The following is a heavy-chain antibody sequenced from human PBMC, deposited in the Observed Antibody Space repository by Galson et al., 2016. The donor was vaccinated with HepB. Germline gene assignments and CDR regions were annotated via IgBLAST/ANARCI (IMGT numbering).Heavy chain of an antibody. V-gene: IGHV4-34*01. D-gene: IGHD4-17*01. CDR3: ARGDNPDYGDYASAYYYMDV. CDR2: IYRSGIT. Sequence: PPGKGLVWIGEIYRSGITNYYPSLRSRVTISVDTSKNQFSLKLSSVTAADTAVYYCARGDNPDYGDYASAYYYMDVWGKGTTVTVSS. J-gene: IGHJ6*03.